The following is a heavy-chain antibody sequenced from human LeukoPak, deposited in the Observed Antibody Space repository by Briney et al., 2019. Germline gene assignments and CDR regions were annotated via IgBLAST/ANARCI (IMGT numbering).Heavy chain of an antibody. CDR1: GFSISSVYY. J-gene: IGHJ4*02. CDR2: IHHSGST. D-gene: IGHD1-26*01. V-gene: IGHV4-38-2*02. CDR3: ARDRGSQPFIDY. Sequence: SETLSLTCTVSGFSISSVYYWGWIRQPPGKGLEWIGSIHHSGSTYYNPSLKSRVTISVDTSKNQFSLKLSSVTAADTAVYYCARDRGSQPFIDYWGQGTLVTVSS.